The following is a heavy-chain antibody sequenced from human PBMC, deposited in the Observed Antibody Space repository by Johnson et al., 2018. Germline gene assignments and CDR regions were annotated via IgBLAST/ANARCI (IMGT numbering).Heavy chain of an antibody. D-gene: IGHD3-10*01. CDR3: AKGRFSRLRGSDSFDI. V-gene: IGHV3-73*01. Sequence: VQLVESGGGLVQPGGSLKLSCAASGFTFSGSAMHWVRQASGKGLEWVGRIRSKANSYATAYAASVKGRFTISRDISKNTLYLQMNSLRVEDTGVYSCAKGRFSRLRGSDSFDIWGQGTMVTVSS. CDR2: IRSKANSYAT. J-gene: IGHJ3*02. CDR1: GFTFSGSA.